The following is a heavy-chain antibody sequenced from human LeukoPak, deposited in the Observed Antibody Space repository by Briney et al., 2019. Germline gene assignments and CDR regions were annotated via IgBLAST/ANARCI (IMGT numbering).Heavy chain of an antibody. V-gene: IGHV3-48*01. J-gene: IGHJ4*02. CDR1: GFPFSNDP. CDR3: AKGPLRGTAAAIDY. D-gene: IGHD2-2*01. CDR2: IRSRDTGV. Sequence: GGSLRLSCTASGFPFSNDPMNWVRQAPGKGLEWLSNIRSRDTGVSYVDSVRGRFTISRDISTDTLWLQMDSLRTEDTAVYYCAKGPLRGTAAAIDYWGQGTLVTVSS.